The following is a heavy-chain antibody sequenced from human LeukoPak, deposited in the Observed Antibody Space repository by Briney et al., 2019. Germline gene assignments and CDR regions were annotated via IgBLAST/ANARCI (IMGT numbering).Heavy chain of an antibody. Sequence: SETLSLTCTVSGGSISSSSYYWGWIRQPPGKGLEWIVSIYYSGSTYYNPSLKSRATIPVDTSKNQFSLKLSSVTAADTAVYYRARQGGSSGWSLHFDYWGQGTLVTVSS. D-gene: IGHD6-19*01. V-gene: IGHV4-39*01. CDR2: IYYSGST. J-gene: IGHJ4*02. CDR3: ARQGGSSGWSLHFDY. CDR1: GGSISSSSYY.